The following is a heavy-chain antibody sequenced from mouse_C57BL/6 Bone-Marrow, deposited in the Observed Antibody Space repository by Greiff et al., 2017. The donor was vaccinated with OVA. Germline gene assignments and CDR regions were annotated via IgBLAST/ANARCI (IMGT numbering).Heavy chain of an antibody. CDR2: IYPGSGST. V-gene: IGHV1-55*01. CDR3: ERDGYYCAGFAY. J-gene: IGHJ3*01. CDR1: GYTFTSYW. Sequence: QVQLQQPGAELVKPGASVKMSCKASGYTFTSYWITWVKQRPGQGLEWIGDIYPGSGSTNYNEKFKSKATLTVDTSSSTAYMQLSSLTSEDVAVYYGERDGYYCAGFAYWCQGTLATVSA. D-gene: IGHD2-3*01.